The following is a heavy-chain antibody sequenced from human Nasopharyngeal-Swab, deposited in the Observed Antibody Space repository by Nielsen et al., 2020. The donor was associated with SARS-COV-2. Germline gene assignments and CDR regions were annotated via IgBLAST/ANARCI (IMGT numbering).Heavy chain of an antibody. CDR3: ARASKFFLGYCSGGSCYKNWFDP. J-gene: IGHJ5*02. D-gene: IGHD2-15*01. Sequence: WIRQPPGKGLEWVAVIWYDGSNKYYADSVKGRSTISRDNSKNTLYLQMNSLRAEDTAVYYCARASKFFLGYCSGGSCYKNWFDPWGQGTRVTVSS. CDR2: IWYDGSNK. V-gene: IGHV3-33*01.